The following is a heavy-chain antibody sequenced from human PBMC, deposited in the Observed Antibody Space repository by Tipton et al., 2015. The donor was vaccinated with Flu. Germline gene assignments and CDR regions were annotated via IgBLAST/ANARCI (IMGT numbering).Heavy chain of an antibody. D-gene: IGHD6-13*01. CDR2: TSYSGST. CDR3: ARLSSNWYHQLDN. Sequence: TLSLTCTVSGGSISTGGYYWIWIRQHPGKGLEWIAYTSYSGSTFYNPPLKSRVTISVDTSKNQFSLKLSSVTAADTAVYYCARLSSNWYHQLDNWGQGTLVTVSS. CDR1: GGSISTGGYY. V-gene: IGHV4-31*03. J-gene: IGHJ4*02.